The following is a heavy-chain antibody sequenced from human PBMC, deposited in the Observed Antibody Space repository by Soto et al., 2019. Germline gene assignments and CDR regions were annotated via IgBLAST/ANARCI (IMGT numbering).Heavy chain of an antibody. Sequence: SVKVSCKTSGYTFSSYALYWMRQAPGQRLEWMGGIIPIIGTANYAQKFQGRVTITADESTSTAYMELSSLRSEDTAVYYCARVNYYDILTGYNNWFDPWGQGTLVTVSS. CDR2: IIPIIGTA. D-gene: IGHD3-9*01. J-gene: IGHJ5*02. V-gene: IGHV1-69*13. CDR1: GYTFSSYA. CDR3: ARVNYYDILTGYNNWFDP.